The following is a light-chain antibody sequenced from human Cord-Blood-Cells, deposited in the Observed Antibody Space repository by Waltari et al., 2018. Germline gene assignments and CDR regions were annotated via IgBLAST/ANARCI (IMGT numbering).Light chain of an antibody. J-gene: IGLJ1*01. Sequence: QSALTQPASVSGSPGQSITISCTGPSSDVGSYNLFSCYQQHPGKAPKLMIYEGSKRPSGVSNRFSGSKSGNTASLTISVLQAEDEADYYCCSYAGSSTFYVFGTGTKVTVL. CDR1: SSDVGSYNL. CDR2: EGS. CDR3: CSYAGSSTFYV. V-gene: IGLV2-23*01.